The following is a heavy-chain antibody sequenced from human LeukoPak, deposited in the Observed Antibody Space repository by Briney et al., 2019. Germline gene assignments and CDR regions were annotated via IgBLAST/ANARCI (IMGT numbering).Heavy chain of an antibody. D-gene: IGHD3-10*01. V-gene: IGHV4-59*01. CDR3: ARGSVPNYFDY. CDR1: GGSISSYY. CDR2: IYYSGST. J-gene: IGHJ4*02. Sequence: SETLSLTCTVSGGSISSYYRSWIRQPPGKGLEWIGYIYYSGSTNYNPSLKSRVTISVDTSKNQFSLKLSSVTAADTAVYYCARGSVPNYFDYWGQGTLVTVSS.